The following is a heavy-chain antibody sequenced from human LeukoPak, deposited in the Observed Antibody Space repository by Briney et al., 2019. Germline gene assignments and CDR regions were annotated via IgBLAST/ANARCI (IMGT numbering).Heavy chain of an antibody. CDR3: ARDRPWVANY. D-gene: IGHD6-6*01. Sequence: PSETLSLTCTVSGGSISSGSYYWSWVRQPAGKGLEWIGRIYTSGSTNYNPSLKSRVTISVDTSKNQFSLKLSSVTAADTAVYYCARDRPWVANYWGQGTLVTVSS. V-gene: IGHV4-61*02. CDR1: GGSISSGSYY. J-gene: IGHJ4*02. CDR2: IYTSGST.